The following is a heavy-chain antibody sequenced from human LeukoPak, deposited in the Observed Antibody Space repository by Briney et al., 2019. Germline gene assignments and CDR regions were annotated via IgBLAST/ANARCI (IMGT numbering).Heavy chain of an antibody. CDR3: ARHAVTTFFY. V-gene: IGHV4-39*01. Sequence: SETLSLTCTVSGGSISSGSYYWSWIRQPAGKGLEWIGSIYYSGSTYYNPSIKSRVTISVDTSKNQFSLKLSSVTAADTAVYYCARHAVTTFFYWGQGTLVTVSS. D-gene: IGHD4-17*01. CDR2: IYYSGST. J-gene: IGHJ4*02. CDR1: GGSISSGSYY.